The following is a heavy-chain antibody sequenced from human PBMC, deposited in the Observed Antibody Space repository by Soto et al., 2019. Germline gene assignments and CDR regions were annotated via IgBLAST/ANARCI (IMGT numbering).Heavy chain of an antibody. CDR3: ARLRHVIVRGETITRGLDS. D-gene: IGHD3-10*01. CDR1: GYNFNGSP. CDR2: LNTGGGQT. J-gene: IGHJ5*01. V-gene: IGHV1-3*04. Sequence: GASVKVSCKASGYNFNGSPIYWVRQAPGERLEWVGWLNTGGGQTRLSQNFQDRVTLTRDTSASTAYMELRGLRIGDTAVYYCARLRHVIVRGETITRGLDSWGQGTQVTVSS.